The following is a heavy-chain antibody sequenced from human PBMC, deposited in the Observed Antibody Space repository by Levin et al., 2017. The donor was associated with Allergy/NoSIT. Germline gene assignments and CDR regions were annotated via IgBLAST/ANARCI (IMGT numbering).Heavy chain of an antibody. CDR1: GGAFSGYQ. CDR2: VNHSGEP. D-gene: IGHD3-22*01. J-gene: IGHJ1*01. Sequence: SETLSLTCAVSGGAFSGYQWGWIRHSPGQGLQWIGEVNHSGEPKYSPSLRRRATISLDTAKNHLSLSLSSVTAAATAVYYCEREENYYDSSGHFRGAAYWGQGTQVTVSS. V-gene: IGHV4-34*01. CDR3: EREENYYDSSGHFRGAAY.